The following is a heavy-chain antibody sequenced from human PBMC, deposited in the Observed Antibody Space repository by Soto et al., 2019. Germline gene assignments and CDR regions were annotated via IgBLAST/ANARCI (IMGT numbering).Heavy chain of an antibody. D-gene: IGHD3-16*01. CDR3: AKDRRAGGNSAFYFDF. Sequence: GGSLRLSCAASXFKFSNYAMSWVRQAPGKGLEWVSLISATGGGTYYADSVKGRFTISRDNSHNTLYLQVHSLTAEDTAVYYCAKDRRAGGNSAFYFDFWGQGAQVTVS. J-gene: IGHJ4*02. V-gene: IGHV3-23*01. CDR2: ISATGGGT. CDR1: XFKFSNYA.